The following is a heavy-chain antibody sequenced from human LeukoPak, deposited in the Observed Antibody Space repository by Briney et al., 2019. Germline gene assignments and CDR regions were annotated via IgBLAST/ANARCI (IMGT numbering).Heavy chain of an antibody. CDR1: GFTFTSSA. V-gene: IGHV1-58*02. Sequence: EASVKVSCKASGFTFTSSAMQWVRQARGQRLEWIGWIVVGSGNTNYAQKFQERVTITRDMSTSTVYMELSSLRSEDTAVYYCARGGDYEVTFDYWGQGTLVTVSS. CDR3: ARGGDYEVTFDY. J-gene: IGHJ4*02. CDR2: IVVGSGNT. D-gene: IGHD4-17*01.